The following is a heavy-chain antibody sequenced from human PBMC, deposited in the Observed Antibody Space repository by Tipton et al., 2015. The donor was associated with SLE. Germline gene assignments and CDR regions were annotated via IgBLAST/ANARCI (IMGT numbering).Heavy chain of an antibody. CDR3: VRDITMVPYVWFDP. D-gene: IGHD3-10*01. J-gene: IGHJ5*02. V-gene: IGHV4-38-2*02. Sequence: TLSLTCAVSGYSISSGYSWGWIRQPLPGKGLEWIGTIDHSENTDYNPSLKNRVTISLDTSKNQFSLKLSSVTAADTAVYYCVRDITMVPYVWFDPWGQGILVTVSS. CDR1: GYSISSGYS. CDR2: IDHSENT.